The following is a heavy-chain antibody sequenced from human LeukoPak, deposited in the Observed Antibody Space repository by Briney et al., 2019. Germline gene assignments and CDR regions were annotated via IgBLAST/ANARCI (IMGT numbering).Heavy chain of an antibody. D-gene: IGHD5-18*01. J-gene: IGHJ4*02. CDR2: ISYDGSNK. CDR1: GFTFSSYA. Sequence: GGSLRLSCAASGFTFSSYAMHWVRQAPGKGLEWVAVISYDGSNKYYADSVKGRFTISRDNSKNTLYLQMNSLRAEDTAVYYCAKDLIIAMDAYYFDYWGQGTLVTVSS. V-gene: IGHV3-30*04. CDR3: AKDLIIAMDAYYFDY.